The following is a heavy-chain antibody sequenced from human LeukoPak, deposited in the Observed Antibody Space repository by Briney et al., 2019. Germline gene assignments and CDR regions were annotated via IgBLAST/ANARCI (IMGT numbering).Heavy chain of an antibody. CDR1: GFTFSSYE. J-gene: IGHJ6*03. CDR3: ASRYSSSWYYYYYYMDV. CDR2: ISSSGSTI. D-gene: IGHD6-13*01. Sequence: GGSLRLSCAASGFTFSSYEMNWVRQAPGKGLEWVSYISSSGSTIYYADSVKGRFTISRDNAKNSLYLQMNSLRAEDTAVYYCASRYSSSWYYYYYYMDVWGKGTTVTVSS. V-gene: IGHV3-48*03.